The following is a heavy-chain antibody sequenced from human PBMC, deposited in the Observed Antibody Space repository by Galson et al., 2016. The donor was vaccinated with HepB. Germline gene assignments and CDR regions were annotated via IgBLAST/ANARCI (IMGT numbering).Heavy chain of an antibody. V-gene: IGHV3-64D*06. D-gene: IGHD3-3*01. Sequence: SLRLSCAASGFTFSDYAMHWVRQAPGKGPEYVSAINSRGDNTYYADSVKERFTISRDNSKNTLYLQMSSLRAEDTAVYYCVKDRYDFWSADYWGQGTLSPSPQ. CDR3: VKDRYDFWSADY. CDR2: INSRGDNT. CDR1: GFTFSDYA. J-gene: IGHJ4*02.